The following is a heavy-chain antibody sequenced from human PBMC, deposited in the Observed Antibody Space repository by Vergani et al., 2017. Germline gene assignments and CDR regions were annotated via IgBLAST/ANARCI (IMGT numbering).Heavy chain of an antibody. J-gene: IGHJ4*02. CDR2: ISTSGGNT. V-gene: IGHV3-64*07. CDR1: GFTLSNYA. D-gene: IGHD6-13*01. Sequence: EVQLVESGGGLVQPGGSLRLSCAASGFTLSNYAMHWVRQAPGKGLEYVSAISTSGGNTYYADSVKGRFTISRDNSKNTLFLQMGSLRAEDMAVYYCARSGAAPGADYWGQGTLVTVSS. CDR3: ARSGAAPGADY.